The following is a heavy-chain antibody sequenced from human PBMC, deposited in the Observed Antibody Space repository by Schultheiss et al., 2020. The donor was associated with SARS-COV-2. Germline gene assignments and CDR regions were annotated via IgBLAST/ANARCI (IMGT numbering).Heavy chain of an antibody. CDR2: IYYSGST. CDR3: ASRYYYDSSGYDPFDY. CDR1: GGSISSYY. J-gene: IGHJ4*02. V-gene: IGHV4-59*12. Sequence: SETLSLTCTVSGGSISSYYWSWIRQPPGKGLEWIGYIYYSGSTNYNPSLKSRVTISVDTSKNQFSLKLSSVTAADTAVYYCASRYYYDSSGYDPFDYWGQGTLVTVSS. D-gene: IGHD3-22*01.